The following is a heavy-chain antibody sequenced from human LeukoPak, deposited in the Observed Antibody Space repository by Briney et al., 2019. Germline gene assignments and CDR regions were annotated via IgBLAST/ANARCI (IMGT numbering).Heavy chain of an antibody. Sequence: GGSLRLSCAASGFTFSSYGMHWVRQAPGKGLEWVAVISYDGSNKYYADSVKGRFTISRDNSKNTLYLQMNSLRAEDTAVYYCAKGDIVVVPAAYPNDYWGQGTLVTVSS. J-gene: IGHJ4*02. CDR2: ISYDGSNK. CDR1: GFTFSSYG. V-gene: IGHV3-30*18. CDR3: AKGDIVVVPAAYPNDY. D-gene: IGHD2-2*01.